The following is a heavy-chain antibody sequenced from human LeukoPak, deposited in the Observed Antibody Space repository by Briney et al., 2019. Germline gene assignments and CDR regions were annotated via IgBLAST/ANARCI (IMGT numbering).Heavy chain of an antibody. CDR1: GFTFSSYG. V-gene: IGHV3-23*01. D-gene: IGHD5-24*01. CDR2: ISGSGGST. CDR3: VRSGYNRFDY. Sequence: GGTLRLSCAASGFTFSSYGMSWVRQAPGKGLEWVSVISGSGGSTYYADSVKGRFTISRDNSKNTLYLQMNSLRAEDTAVYYCVRSGYNRFDYWGQGTPVTVSS. J-gene: IGHJ4*02.